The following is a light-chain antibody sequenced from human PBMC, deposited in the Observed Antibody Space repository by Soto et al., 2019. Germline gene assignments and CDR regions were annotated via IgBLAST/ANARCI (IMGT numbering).Light chain of an antibody. CDR1: SSDVGGYNY. V-gene: IGLV2-14*01. CDR2: EVS. J-gene: IGLJ1*01. CDR3: SSYTSGSTSLV. Sequence: QSALTQPASVSGSPGQSITISCTGTSSDVGGYNYVSWFQQHPGKAPRRMIYEVSNRPSGVSNRFSGSKSGNTASLTISGLQAEDESDYCCSSYTSGSTSLVFGTGTKLTDL.